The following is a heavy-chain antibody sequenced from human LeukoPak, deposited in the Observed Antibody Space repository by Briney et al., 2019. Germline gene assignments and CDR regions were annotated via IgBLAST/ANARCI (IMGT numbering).Heavy chain of an antibody. CDR2: ISYDGSNK. V-gene: IGHV3-30-3*01. D-gene: IGHD2-2*01. CDR1: GFTFSSYA. J-gene: IGHJ6*02. CDR3: ARGLQLLMYGMDV. Sequence: PGRSLRLSCAASGFTFSSYAMHWVRQAPGKGLEWVAVISYDGSNKYYADSAKGRFTISRDNSKNTLYLQMNSLRAEDTAVYYCARGLQLLMYGMDVWGQGTTVTVSS.